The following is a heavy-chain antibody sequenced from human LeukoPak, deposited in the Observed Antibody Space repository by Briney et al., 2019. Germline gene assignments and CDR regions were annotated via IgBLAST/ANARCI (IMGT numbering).Heavy chain of an antibody. CDR2: TSSSSSYK. CDR3: AREKYDILTGYSPYFFDY. CDR1: GFTSSSYS. J-gene: IGHJ4*02. D-gene: IGHD3-9*01. V-gene: IGHV3-21*01. Sequence: SGGSLRLSCAASGFTSSSYSMNWVRQAPGKGLEWVSSTSSSSSYKYYADSVKGRFTISRDNAKNSLYLQMNSLGAEDTAVYYCAREKYDILTGYSPYFFDYWGQGTLVTVSS.